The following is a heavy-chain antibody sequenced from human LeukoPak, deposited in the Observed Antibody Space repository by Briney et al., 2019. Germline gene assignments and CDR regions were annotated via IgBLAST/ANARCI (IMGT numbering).Heavy chain of an antibody. V-gene: IGHV1-18*01. D-gene: IGHD1-26*01. CDR2: ISAYNGNT. CDR3: AWASGSSTLDY. J-gene: IGHJ4*02. CDR1: GYTFTSYG. Sequence: ASVKVSCKASGYTFTSYGISWVRQAPGQGLEWMGWISAYNGNTDYAQKLQGRVTMTTDTSTSTAYMELSSLRSEDTAVYYCAWASGSSTLDYWGQGTLVTVSS.